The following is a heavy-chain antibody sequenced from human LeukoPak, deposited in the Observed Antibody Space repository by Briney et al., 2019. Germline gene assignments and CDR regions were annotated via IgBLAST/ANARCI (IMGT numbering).Heavy chain of an antibody. CDR1: GFTFSTFA. CDR2: ISFDGRHK. J-gene: IGHJ4*02. D-gene: IGHD3-3*01. V-gene: IGHV3-30*09. CDR3: AREAAPYSDVWTGYYGSFDF. Sequence: GGSLRLSCAASGFTFSTFAMHWVRQAPGKGLEWVSIISFDGRHKFYADSVKGRFAISRDNSKNTLFLQMSGLRPEDTAVYYCAREAAPYSDVWTGYYGSFDFWGQGTLVTVSS.